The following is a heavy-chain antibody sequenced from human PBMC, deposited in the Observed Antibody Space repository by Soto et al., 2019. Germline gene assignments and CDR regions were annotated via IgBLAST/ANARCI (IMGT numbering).Heavy chain of an antibody. CDR2: ISGSGDVI. Sequence: EVHLLESGGNLVQPGGSLRLSCAASGFTFSSYAMSWVRQAPGKGPEWVSSISGSGDVIHYADSVKGRFTISRDNSKNTLCLQMNSLRAEDTAVYYCAKAIRFLDMALDNWGQGALVTVSS. J-gene: IGHJ4*02. D-gene: IGHD3-9*01. V-gene: IGHV3-23*01. CDR3: AKAIRFLDMALDN. CDR1: GFTFSSYA.